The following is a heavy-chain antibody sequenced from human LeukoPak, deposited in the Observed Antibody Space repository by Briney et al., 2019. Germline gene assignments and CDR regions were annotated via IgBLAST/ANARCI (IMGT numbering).Heavy chain of an antibody. Sequence: TLSLTCTVSGGSISSGGHYWNWIRQHPGKGLEWIGYIYYSGSTYYNPSLKSRVTISVDTSKNQFSLKLSSVTAADTAVYYCSRDNRDDYYDSSGYFGAFDIWGQGTMVTVSS. D-gene: IGHD3-22*01. CDR2: IYYSGST. CDR3: SRDNRDDYYDSSGYFGAFDI. V-gene: IGHV4-31*03. J-gene: IGHJ3*02. CDR1: GGSISSGGHY.